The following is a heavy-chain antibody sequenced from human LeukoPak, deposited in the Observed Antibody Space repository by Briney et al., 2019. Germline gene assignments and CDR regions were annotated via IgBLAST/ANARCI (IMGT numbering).Heavy chain of an antibody. Sequence: ASVRVSCKASGYNFIGNYMHWVRQAPGQGLEWMGWINPNSGGTNYAQKFQGRVTMTRDTSISTAYMELSSLRSDDTAVYYCARNPDWGQGTLVPVSS. J-gene: IGHJ4*02. CDR1: GYNFIGNY. V-gene: IGHV1-2*02. CDR3: ARNPD. CDR2: INPNSGGT.